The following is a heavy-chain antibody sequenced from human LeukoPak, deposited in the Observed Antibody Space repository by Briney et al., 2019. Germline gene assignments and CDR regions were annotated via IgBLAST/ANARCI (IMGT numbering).Heavy chain of an antibody. J-gene: IGHJ4*02. Sequence: GGSLRLSCAASGFTFSDYYMSWIRQAPGKGLEWVAYIRTDGSTVSYADSLKGRFTISRDNTKNTLYLEMNSLRAEDTAVYYCAREARRPNYWGQGILVTVSS. CDR1: GFTFSDYY. V-gene: IGHV3-11*01. CDR2: IRTDGSTV. CDR3: AREARRPNY.